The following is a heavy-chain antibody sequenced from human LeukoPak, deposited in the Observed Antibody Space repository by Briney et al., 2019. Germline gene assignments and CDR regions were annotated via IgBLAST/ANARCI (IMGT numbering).Heavy chain of an antibody. D-gene: IGHD6-19*01. Sequence: GGSLRLSCAASGFTFSSYSMNWVRQAPGKGLEWVSYISSSSSTIYYADSVKGRFTISRDNAKNSLYLQMNSLRAEDTAVYYCAREGPYSSGWYENAFDIWGQGTMVTVSS. CDR1: GFTFSSYS. CDR3: AREGPYSSGWYENAFDI. V-gene: IGHV3-48*01. J-gene: IGHJ3*02. CDR2: ISSSSSTI.